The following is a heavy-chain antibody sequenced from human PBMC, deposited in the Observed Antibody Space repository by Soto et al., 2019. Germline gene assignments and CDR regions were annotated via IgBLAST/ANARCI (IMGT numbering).Heavy chain of an antibody. CDR2: IDSSGNGT. Sequence: QVQLVQSGAEVKKPGASVKVSCKASGHTLINYYMHWVRQAPGQGLDWLGKIDSSGNGTSYAERFQGRSTLTRDTSTNTVYVELSSLRSEDTAIYYCAINYYDSSAYLYWGQGTLVTVSS. J-gene: IGHJ4*02. D-gene: IGHD3-22*01. CDR3: AINYYDSSAYLY. V-gene: IGHV1-46*01. CDR1: GHTLINYY.